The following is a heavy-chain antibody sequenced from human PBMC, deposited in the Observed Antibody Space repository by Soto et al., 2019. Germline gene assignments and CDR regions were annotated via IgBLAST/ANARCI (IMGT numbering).Heavy chain of an antibody. J-gene: IGHJ6*02. CDR2: ISGSGGST. CDR3: AKGLYSSGWYWYYYYYGMDV. V-gene: IGHV3-23*01. Sequence: PGGSLRLSCAASGFTFSSYAMSWVRQAPGKGLEWVSAISGSGGSTYYADSVKGRFTISRDNSKNTLYLQMNSLRAEDTAVYYCAKGLYSSGWYWYYYYYGMDVWGQGTTVTVSS. CDR1: GFTFSSYA. D-gene: IGHD6-19*01.